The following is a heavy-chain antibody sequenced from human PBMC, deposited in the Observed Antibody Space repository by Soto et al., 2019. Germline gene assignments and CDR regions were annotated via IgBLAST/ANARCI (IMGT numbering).Heavy chain of an antibody. Sequence: EVQLVESGGGLVKPGGSLRLSCAASGFTFSSYSMKWVRQAPGKGLEWVSSISSSSSYIYYADSVKGRFTISRDNAKNSLYLQMNSLRAEDTAVYYCARYGGYDFWSGYPQSDYWGQGTLVTVSS. V-gene: IGHV3-21*01. D-gene: IGHD3-3*01. J-gene: IGHJ4*02. CDR1: GFTFSSYS. CDR2: ISSSSSYI. CDR3: ARYGGYDFWSGYPQSDY.